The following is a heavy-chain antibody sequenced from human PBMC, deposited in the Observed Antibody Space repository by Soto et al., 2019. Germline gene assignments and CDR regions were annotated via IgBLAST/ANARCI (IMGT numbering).Heavy chain of an antibody. Sequence: EVQLLESGGGLVQPGGSLRLSCAASGFTFSSYAMSWVRQAPGKGLEWVSAISGSGGSTYYADSVKGRFTISRDNSKNTLYLQMNSLRAEDTAVYYCAKGAVIAARPDYYYGMDVWGQGTTVTVSS. D-gene: IGHD6-6*01. CDR3: AKGAVIAARPDYYYGMDV. V-gene: IGHV3-23*01. J-gene: IGHJ6*02. CDR2: ISGSGGST. CDR1: GFTFSSYA.